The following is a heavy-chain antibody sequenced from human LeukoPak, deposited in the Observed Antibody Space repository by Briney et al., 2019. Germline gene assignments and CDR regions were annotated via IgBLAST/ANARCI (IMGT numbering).Heavy chain of an antibody. D-gene: IGHD1-26*01. CDR3: AREPLSGSFDY. Sequence: GGSLRLSCAASGFTFSSYAMHWVRQAPGKGLEWVAVISYDGSNKYYADSVKGRFTISRDNSKNTLYLQMNSLRAEDTAVYCCAREPLSGSFDYWGQGTLVTVSS. CDR2: ISYDGSNK. J-gene: IGHJ4*02. V-gene: IGHV3-30*04. CDR1: GFTFSSYA.